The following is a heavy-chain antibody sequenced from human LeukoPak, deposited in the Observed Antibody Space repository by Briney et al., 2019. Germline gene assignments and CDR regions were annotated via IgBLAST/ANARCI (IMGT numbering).Heavy chain of an antibody. CDR2: IYYSGST. Sequence: SETLSLTCTVSGGSISSYYWSWIRQPPGKGLEWIGYIYYSGSTNYNPSLKSRVTISVDTSKNQFSLKLSSVTAADTAVYYCARSRADYGILTGRPYYYYMDVWGKGTTVTVSS. CDR3: ARSRADYGILTGRPYYYYMDV. V-gene: IGHV4-59*01. J-gene: IGHJ6*03. CDR1: GGSISSYY. D-gene: IGHD3-9*01.